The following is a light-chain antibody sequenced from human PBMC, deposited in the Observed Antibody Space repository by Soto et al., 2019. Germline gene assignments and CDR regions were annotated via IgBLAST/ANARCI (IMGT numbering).Light chain of an antibody. Sequence: EIVMTQSPATLSVSPGERATLSCRASQSAGSNLAWYQQKPGHSHRLLIYGVSIRATGVPARFSASGSGTEFTLTISSLPAEDFAIYYCQQYNNGPPLTFGGGTKGQIK. CDR1: QSAGSN. J-gene: IGKJ4*01. CDR3: QQYNNGPPLT. CDR2: GVS. V-gene: IGKV3-15*01.